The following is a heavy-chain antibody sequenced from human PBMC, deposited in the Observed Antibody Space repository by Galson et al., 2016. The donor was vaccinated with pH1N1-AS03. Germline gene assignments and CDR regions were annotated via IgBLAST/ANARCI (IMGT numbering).Heavy chain of an antibody. Sequence: AGSGFSFADYAMSWVRQAPGKGLEWISILAAVGDTNYAGSVKGRFTISRESDKNSLYLQMNSLRAEDTAVYYCAVWGYISNTHGMDVWGKGTTVTVSS. CDR2: LAAVGDT. V-gene: IGHV3-13*01. CDR3: AVWGYISNTHGMDV. J-gene: IGHJ6*04. D-gene: IGHD5-18*01. CDR1: GFSFADYA.